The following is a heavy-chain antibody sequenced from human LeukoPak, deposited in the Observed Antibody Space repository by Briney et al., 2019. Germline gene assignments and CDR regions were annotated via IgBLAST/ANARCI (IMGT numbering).Heavy chain of an antibody. CDR3: ARLTVFWYFDL. J-gene: IGHJ2*01. Sequence: SGTLSLTCTVSGGSISSSSYYWGWIRQPPGKGLEWIGSIYYSGSTYYNPSLKSRVTISVDTSKNQFSLKLRSVTPADTAVFYCARLTVFWYFDLWGRGTLVTVSS. CDR1: GGSISSSSYY. V-gene: IGHV4-39*01. CDR2: IYYSGST. D-gene: IGHD3-3*01.